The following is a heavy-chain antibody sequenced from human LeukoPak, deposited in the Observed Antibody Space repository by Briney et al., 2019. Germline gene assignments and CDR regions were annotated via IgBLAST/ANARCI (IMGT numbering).Heavy chain of an antibody. J-gene: IGHJ4*02. D-gene: IGHD2-21*02. V-gene: IGHV3-20*04. CDR1: GFTFDDYA. Sequence: GGSLTLSCAASGFTFDDYAMSWVRQPPGQGLEWVSGTNWDGGRTGYADSVKGRFTISRDNAKNSLYLQMNSLRVEDTAMYYCARDGLRRPPTPYCGGDCPLDYRGQGTLVSVSS. CDR2: TNWDGGRT. CDR3: ARDGLRRPPTPYCGGDCPLDY.